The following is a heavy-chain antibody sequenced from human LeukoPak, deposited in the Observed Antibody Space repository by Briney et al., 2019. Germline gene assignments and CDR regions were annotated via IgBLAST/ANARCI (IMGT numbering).Heavy chain of an antibody. Sequence: PGESLGLSRAPPGFTFSDSALKWVPDAPGRGLECGSSISGSGGSTYYADSVKGRCTISRDNSRSTVFLQMNSLRADDTAVYYCAKGGQRYDFWRFAYWAQGTLVTVSS. CDR1: GFTFSDSA. V-gene: IGHV3-23*01. J-gene: IGHJ4*02. D-gene: IGHD3-3*01. CDR2: ISGSGGST. CDR3: AKGGQRYDFWRFAY.